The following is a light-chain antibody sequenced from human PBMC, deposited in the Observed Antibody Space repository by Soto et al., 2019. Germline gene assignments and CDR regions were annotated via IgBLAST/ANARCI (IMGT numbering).Light chain of an antibody. V-gene: IGLV2-8*01. CDR1: SSVVCGYNY. J-gene: IGLJ1*01. CDR3: SSYAGSNNFV. CDR2: EVS. Sequence: QSVLTQPPSASGSPGQSVTISCSGTSSVVCGYNYVSWHQQHPGKAPKLMIYEVSKRPSGVPDRFSGSKSGNTASLIVSGLQAEDEADYYCSSYAGSNNFVFGTGTKVTVL.